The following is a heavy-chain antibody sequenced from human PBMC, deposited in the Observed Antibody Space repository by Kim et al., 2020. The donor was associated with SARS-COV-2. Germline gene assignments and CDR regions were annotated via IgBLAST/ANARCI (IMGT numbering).Heavy chain of an antibody. D-gene: IGHD3-9*01. CDR3: ARADGRYGDY. Sequence: SPTYAQGFTGRFVFSVDTSVSTAYLQISSLKAEDTAVYYCARADGRYGDYWGQGTLVTVSS. J-gene: IGHJ4*02. CDR2: SP. V-gene: IGHV7-4-1*02.